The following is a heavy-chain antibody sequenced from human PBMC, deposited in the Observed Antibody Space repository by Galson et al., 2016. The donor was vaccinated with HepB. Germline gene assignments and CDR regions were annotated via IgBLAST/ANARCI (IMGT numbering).Heavy chain of an antibody. J-gene: IGHJ3*02. CDR3: ARGGTTSCNSAFDI. D-gene: IGHD2-2*02. Sequence: SLRLSCAASGFTFSSYAMSWVRQAPGKGLEWVSVISGSGASTYYADSVKGRFTISRDNSKNTLYLQVNSLRVEDTAIYYCARGGTTSCNSAFDIWGQGTMVTVSS. V-gene: IGHV3-23*01. CDR1: GFTFSSYA. CDR2: ISGSGAST.